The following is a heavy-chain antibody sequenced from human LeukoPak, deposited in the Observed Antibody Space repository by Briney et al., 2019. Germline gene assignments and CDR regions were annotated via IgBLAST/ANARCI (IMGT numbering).Heavy chain of an antibody. CDR3: AKDNWVSTRGHYGFDC. V-gene: IGHV3-43*02. D-gene: IGHD5/OR15-5a*01. J-gene: IGHJ4*02. CDR1: GFTFDDYA. CDR2: ISGDGDST. Sequence: GGSLRLSCAASGFTFDDYAMHWVRQAPGKGLEWVSLISGDGDSTYYADSVKGRFTISRDNSKNSLYLQMSSLRTEDTALYYCAKDNWVSTRGHYGFDCWGQGTLVTVSS.